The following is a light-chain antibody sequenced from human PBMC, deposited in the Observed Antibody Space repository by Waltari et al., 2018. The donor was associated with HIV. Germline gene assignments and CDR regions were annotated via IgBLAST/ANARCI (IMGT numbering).Light chain of an antibody. CDR3: QAWDSSPPVL. Sequence: SYDLTQPPSLSVSPGHAAIITCSGDPLGSKYVCWYMQKPGQSPILVIYEDNKRPSGIPERFSGSNSGHTATLTISGTQPTDEADYYCQAWDSSPPVLFGGGTKLTV. J-gene: IGLJ2*01. CDR2: EDN. CDR1: PLGSKY. V-gene: IGLV3-1*01.